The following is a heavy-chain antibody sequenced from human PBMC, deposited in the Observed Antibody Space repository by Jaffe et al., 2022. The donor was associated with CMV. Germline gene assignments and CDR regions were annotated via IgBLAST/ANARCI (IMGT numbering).Heavy chain of an antibody. V-gene: IGHV1-2*02. CDR3: ASPGISVTGQFYRYDLDG. CDR2: INPESGDT. Sequence: QVQLVQSGAEVKKPGASVKVSCKASGYSFTGYYLHWVRQAPGQGLEWMGWINPESGDTNYAARFHGRVTMTRDTSVSTADLELTSLRSDDTAVYYCASPGISVTGQFYRYDLDGWGQGTTVTVSS. D-gene: IGHD2-21*02. J-gene: IGHJ6*02. CDR1: GYSFTGYY.